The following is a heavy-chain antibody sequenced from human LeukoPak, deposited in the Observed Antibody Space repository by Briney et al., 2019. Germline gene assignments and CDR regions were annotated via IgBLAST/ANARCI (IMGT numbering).Heavy chain of an antibody. D-gene: IGHD2-15*01. CDR3: ARFWDCSGGSCYSGDAFDI. J-gene: IGHJ3*02. CDR2: IYYSGST. CDR1: GGSISSYY. Sequence: PSETLSLTCTVSGGSISSYYWSWIRQPPGKGLEWIGDIYYSGSTNYNPSLKSRVTISVDTSKNQFSLKLSSVTAADTAVYYCARFWDCSGGSCYSGDAFDIWGQGTMVTVSS. V-gene: IGHV4-59*08.